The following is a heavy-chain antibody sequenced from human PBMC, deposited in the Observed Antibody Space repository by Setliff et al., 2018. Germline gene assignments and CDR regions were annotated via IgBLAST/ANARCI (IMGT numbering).Heavy chain of an antibody. CDR2: INYSGIT. V-gene: IGHV4-39*02. D-gene: IGHD1-26*01. J-gene: IGHJ3*02. Sequence: SETLSLTCSVSGDSISSSSYYWGWIRQPPGKGLEWIGSINYSGITYYSPSLKSRVIVSVDTSKNQFSLKLSSVTAADTAIYYCARDASASDGRNAFDIWGQGTMVTVSS. CDR1: GDSISSSSYY. CDR3: ARDASASDGRNAFDI.